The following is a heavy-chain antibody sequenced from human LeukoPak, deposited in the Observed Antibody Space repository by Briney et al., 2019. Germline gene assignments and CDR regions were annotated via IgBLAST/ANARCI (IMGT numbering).Heavy chain of an antibody. J-gene: IGHJ4*02. V-gene: IGHV3-23*01. CDR3: AKAYHDSGCLIDY. Sequence: PRGSLRLSCAASGITFSNYAMTWVRQAPGKGLEWVAAIRGNGATTDYADSVKGRFTISRDNSKNTLYLQMNSLRAEDTAVYYCAKAYHDSGCLIDYWGQGTLVTVSS. CDR2: IRGNGATT. CDR1: GITFSNYA. D-gene: IGHD6-19*01.